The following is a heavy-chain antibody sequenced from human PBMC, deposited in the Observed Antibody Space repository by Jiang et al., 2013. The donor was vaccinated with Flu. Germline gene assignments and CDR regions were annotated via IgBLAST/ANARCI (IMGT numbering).Heavy chain of an antibody. V-gene: IGHV5-51*01. CDR3: TAGQMGASDFDY. CDR2: MFPADSDT. Sequence: SLKISCKGSGYSFRDYWIGWVRQMPGKGLEWMGAMFPADSDTRYSPSFQGQVTISVDNSMNSAYLQWSSLNVSDTAMYYCTAGQMGASDFDYWGQGTLVTVSS. CDR1: GYSFRDYW. J-gene: IGHJ4*02. D-gene: IGHD1-26*01.